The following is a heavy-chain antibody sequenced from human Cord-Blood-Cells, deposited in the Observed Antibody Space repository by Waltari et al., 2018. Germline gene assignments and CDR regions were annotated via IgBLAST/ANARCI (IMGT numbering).Heavy chain of an antibody. CDR3: ARDTRVVVPAAIDY. CDR2: ISYDGSTK. Sequence: QVQLVESGGGVVQPGRSLRLSCAASGFTFSSYAMHWVRQAPGKGLEWVAVISYDGSTKYYADSVKGRFTISRDNSKNTLYLQMNSLRAEDTAVYYCARDTRVVVPAAIDYWGQGTLVTVSS. V-gene: IGHV3-30-3*01. D-gene: IGHD2-2*01. J-gene: IGHJ4*02. CDR1: GFTFSSYA.